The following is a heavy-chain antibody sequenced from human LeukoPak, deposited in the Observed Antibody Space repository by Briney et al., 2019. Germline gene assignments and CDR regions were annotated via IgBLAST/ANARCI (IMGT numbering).Heavy chain of an antibody. Sequence: ASGTPSLTCTVSGGSISSYYWSWIRQPPGKGLEWIGYIYYSGSTNYNPSLKSRVTISVDTSKNQFSLKLSSVTAADTAVYYCARVDPDSSSTLEVFDYWGRGTLVTVSS. V-gene: IGHV4-59*01. CDR2: IYYSGST. CDR1: GGSISSYY. CDR3: ARVDPDSSSTLEVFDY. J-gene: IGHJ4*02. D-gene: IGHD6-6*01.